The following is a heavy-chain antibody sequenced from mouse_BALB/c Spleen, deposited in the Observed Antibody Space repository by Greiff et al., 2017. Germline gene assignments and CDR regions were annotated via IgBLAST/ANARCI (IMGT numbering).Heavy chain of an antibody. V-gene: IGHV5-6-5*01. J-gene: IGHJ4*01. Sequence: EVKLQESGGGLVKPGGSLKLSCAASGFTFSSYAMSWVRQTPEKRLEWVASISSGGSTYYPDSVKGRFTISRDNARNILYLQMSSLRSEDTAMYYCARWGNYVEAMDYWGQGTSVTVSS. CDR3: ARWGNYVEAMDY. CDR1: GFTFSSYA. CDR2: ISSGGST. D-gene: IGHD2-1*01.